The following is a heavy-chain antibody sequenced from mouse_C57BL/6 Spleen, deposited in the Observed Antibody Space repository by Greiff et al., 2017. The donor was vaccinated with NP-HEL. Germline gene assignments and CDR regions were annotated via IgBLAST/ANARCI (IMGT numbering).Heavy chain of an antibody. Sequence: EVQLQQSGPELVKPGASVKIPCKASGYTFTDYNMDWVKQSHGKSLEWIGDINPNNGGTICNQKFKGKATLTVDKSSSTAYMELRSLTSEDTAVYYCARSDGYYYAMDYWGQGTSVTVSS. D-gene: IGHD1-1*01. CDR2: INPNNGGT. CDR3: ARSDGYYYAMDY. J-gene: IGHJ4*01. V-gene: IGHV1-18*01. CDR1: GYTFTDYN.